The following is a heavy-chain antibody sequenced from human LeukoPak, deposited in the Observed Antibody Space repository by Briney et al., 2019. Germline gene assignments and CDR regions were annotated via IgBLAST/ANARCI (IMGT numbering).Heavy chain of an antibody. V-gene: IGHV1-8*01. CDR1: GYTFTSYD. J-gene: IGHJ5*02. CDR3: ARLPQNPRLLTNWFDP. Sequence: ASVKVSCQASGYTFTSYDINWVRQATGQGHEWMGWMNPNSGNTGYAQKFQGRVTMTRNTSISTAYMELSSLRSEDTAVYYCARLPQNPRLLTNWFDPWGQGTLVTVSS. CDR2: MNPNSGNT. D-gene: IGHD3-16*01.